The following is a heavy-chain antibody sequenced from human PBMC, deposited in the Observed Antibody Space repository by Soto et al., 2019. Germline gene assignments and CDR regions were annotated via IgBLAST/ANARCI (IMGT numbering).Heavy chain of an antibody. J-gene: IGHJ5*02. D-gene: IGHD2-15*01. CDR3: ARSKRNGGRWFSWFDP. CDR2: ISAYNGNT. CDR1: GYTFTSYG. V-gene: IGHV1-18*04. Sequence: QVQLVQSGAEVKKPGASVKVSCKASGYTFTSYGISWVRQAPGQGLEWMGWISAYNGNTNYAQKLQGRVTMTTDTSTRTAYMELRSMRSDDTAVYYCARSKRNGGRWFSWFDPWGQGTLVTVSS.